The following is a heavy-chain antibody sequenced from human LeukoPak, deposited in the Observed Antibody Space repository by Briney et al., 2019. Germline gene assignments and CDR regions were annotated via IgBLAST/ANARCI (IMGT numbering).Heavy chain of an antibody. CDR1: GGSFSGYY. V-gene: IGHV4-34*01. CDR3: ARDYYDSSGYPFDAFDI. J-gene: IGHJ3*02. D-gene: IGHD3-22*01. CDR2: INHSGST. Sequence: SETLSLTCAVYGGSFSGYYWSWIRQPPGKGLEWIGEINHSGSTNYNPSLKSRVTISVDTSKNQFSLKLSSVTAADTAVYYCARDYYDSSGYPFDAFDIWGQGTMVTVSS.